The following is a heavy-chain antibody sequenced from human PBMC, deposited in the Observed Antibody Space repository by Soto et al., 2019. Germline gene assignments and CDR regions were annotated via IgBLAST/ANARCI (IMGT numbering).Heavy chain of an antibody. V-gene: IGHV3-7*01. CDR2: IKQDGSEK. CDR3: ARGDGVGAYYYYGMDV. J-gene: IGHJ6*02. D-gene: IGHD1-26*01. Sequence: PGESLKISCAASGFTFSSHWMSWVRQAPGEGLGWVANIKQDGSEKYYVDSVKGRFTISRDNAKNSLYLQMNSLRADDTAVYYCARGDGVGAYYYYGMDVWGQGTTVTVSS. CDR1: GFTFSSHW.